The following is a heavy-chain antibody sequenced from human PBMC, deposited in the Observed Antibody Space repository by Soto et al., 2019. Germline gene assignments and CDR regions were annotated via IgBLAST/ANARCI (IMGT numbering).Heavy chain of an antibody. V-gene: IGHV4-30-4*01. CDR3: ARGGSSDYVWGSYRYNSGMDV. Sequence: QVQLQESGPGLVKPSQTLSLTCTVSGGSISSGDYYWSWIRQPPGKGLEWIGYIYYSGSTYYNPSLKSRVTMSADPPTNQSSLKLSSVTAADTAVYYCARGGSSDYVWGSYRYNSGMDVWGQGTTVTVFS. CDR2: IYYSGST. J-gene: IGHJ6*02. D-gene: IGHD3-16*02. CDR1: GGSISSGDYY.